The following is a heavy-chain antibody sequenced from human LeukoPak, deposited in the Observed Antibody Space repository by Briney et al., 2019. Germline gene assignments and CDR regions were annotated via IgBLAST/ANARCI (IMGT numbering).Heavy chain of an antibody. V-gene: IGHV4-61*08. CDR3: ARGQRSCSGGSCYGPYFDY. CDR2: IYYSGST. Sequence: PSETLSLTCTVSGGSISSGGYYWSWIRQHPGKGLEWIGYIYYSGSTNYNPSLKSRVTISVDTSKNQFSLKLSSVTAADTAVYYCARGQRSCSGGSCYGPYFDYWAREPWSPSPQ. D-gene: IGHD2-15*01. J-gene: IGHJ4*02. CDR1: GGSISSGGYY.